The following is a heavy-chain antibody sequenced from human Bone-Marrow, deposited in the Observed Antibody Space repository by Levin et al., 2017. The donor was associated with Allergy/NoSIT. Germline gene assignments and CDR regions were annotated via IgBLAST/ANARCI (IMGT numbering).Heavy chain of an antibody. J-gene: IGHJ4*02. V-gene: IGHV4-39*01. CDR3: ATQNCSGGSCYWADFDY. D-gene: IGHD2-15*01. CDR2: IYYSGST. Sequence: SETLSLTCTVSGGSISSSSYYWGWIRQPPGKGLEWIGSIYYSGSTYYNPSLKSRVTISVDTSKNQFSLKLSSVTAADTAVYYCATQNCSGGSCYWADFDYWGQGTLVTVSS. CDR1: GGSISSSSYY.